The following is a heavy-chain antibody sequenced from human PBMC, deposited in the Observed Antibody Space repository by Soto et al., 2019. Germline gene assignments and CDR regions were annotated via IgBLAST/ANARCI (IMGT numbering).Heavy chain of an antibody. Sequence: PSESLSLACAASGDSFSSYCWSWLRQPPGKGLEWIGYIYYSGSTNYNPSLKSRVTISVDTSKNQFSLKLSSVTAADTAVYYCARSGDYYESSGYYYEKYYFDYWGQGTLVTVSS. CDR2: IYYSGST. CDR3: ARSGDYYESSGYYYEKYYFDY. J-gene: IGHJ4*02. CDR1: GDSFSSYC. D-gene: IGHD3-22*01. V-gene: IGHV4-59*01.